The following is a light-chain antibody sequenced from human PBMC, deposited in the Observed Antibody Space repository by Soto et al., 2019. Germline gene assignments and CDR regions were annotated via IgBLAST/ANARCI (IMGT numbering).Light chain of an antibody. V-gene: IGKV3-15*01. CDR3: HQYNDWPSIT. CDR1: HSVSSS. J-gene: IGKJ5*01. CDR2: GAS. Sequence: EVVMTQSPATLSVSPGERATLSCRASHSVSSSLAWYQQKPGQAPRLLISGASTRAAGIPARFSGSGSGTEFTLTISSLQSEDFAVYYCHQYNDWPSITFGQGTRLEI.